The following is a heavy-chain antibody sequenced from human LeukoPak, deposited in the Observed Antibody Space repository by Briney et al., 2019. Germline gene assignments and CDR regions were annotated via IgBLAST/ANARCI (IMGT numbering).Heavy chain of an antibody. CDR1: GGSFSGYY. CDR3: ARGQTSDY. V-gene: IGHV4-34*01. CDR2: INHSGST. Sequence: SETLSLTCAVHGGSFSGYYWSWIRQPPGKGLEWIGEINHSGSTNYNPSLKSRVTMSVDTSKNQFSLKLSSVTAADTAVYYCARGQTSDYWGQGTLVTVSS. J-gene: IGHJ4*02.